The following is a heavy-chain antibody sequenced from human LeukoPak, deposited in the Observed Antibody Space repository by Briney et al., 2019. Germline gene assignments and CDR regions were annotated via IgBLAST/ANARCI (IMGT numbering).Heavy chain of an antibody. CDR1: GFIFSNYW. Sequence: GGSLRLSCAASGFIFSNYWMTWVRQAPGKGLEWVAHIRQDGSERHYVDSVKDRFTISRDNAKNSLDLQMDSLRAEDTTVYYCARDWGSTGYDLYDSWGQGTLVTVSS. V-gene: IGHV3-7*01. J-gene: IGHJ4*02. CDR3: ARDWGSTGYDLYDS. CDR2: IRQDGSER. D-gene: IGHD5-12*01.